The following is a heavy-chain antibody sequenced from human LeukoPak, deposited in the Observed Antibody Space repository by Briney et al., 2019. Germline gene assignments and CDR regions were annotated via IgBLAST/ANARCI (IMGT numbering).Heavy chain of an antibody. CDR1: GFTFSDSA. V-gene: IGHV3-23*01. Sequence: GGSLRLSCAASGFTFSDSAMDWVRQAPGKGLEWVSLISHSGANTFYADSVKGRFTISRDTSRNTLYLQMNSLRAEDTAVYYCIKNRMSGNWYPDGNWGQGTLVTVSS. CDR2: ISHSGANT. J-gene: IGHJ1*01. D-gene: IGHD6-13*01. CDR3: IKNRMSGNWYPDGN.